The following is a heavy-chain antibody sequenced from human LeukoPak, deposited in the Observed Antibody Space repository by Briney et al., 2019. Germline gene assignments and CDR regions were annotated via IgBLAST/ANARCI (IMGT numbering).Heavy chain of an antibody. V-gene: IGHV3-66*01. CDR1: GFTFSSYA. CDR3: AREGSRDDY. J-gene: IGHJ4*02. Sequence: GGSLRLSCAGSGFTFSSYAMSWVRQAPGKGLEWVSVIYSGGSTYYADSVKGRFTISRDNSKNTLYLQMNSLRVEDTAVYYCAREGSRDDYWGQGTLVTVSS. CDR2: IYSGGST.